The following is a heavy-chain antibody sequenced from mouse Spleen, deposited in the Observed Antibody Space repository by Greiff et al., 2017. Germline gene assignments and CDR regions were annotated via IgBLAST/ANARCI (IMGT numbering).Heavy chain of an antibody. D-gene: IGHD6-1*01. V-gene: IGHV1-53*01. J-gene: IGHJ2*01. Sequence: QVQLQQPGTELVKPGASVKLSCKASGYTFTSYWMHWVKQRPGQGLEWIGNINPSNGGTNYNEKFKSKATLTVDKSSSTAYMQLSSLTSEDSADDYCARGATAYYFDYWGQGTTLTVSS. CDR2: INPSNGGT. CDR3: ARGATAYYFDY. CDR1: GYTFTSYW.